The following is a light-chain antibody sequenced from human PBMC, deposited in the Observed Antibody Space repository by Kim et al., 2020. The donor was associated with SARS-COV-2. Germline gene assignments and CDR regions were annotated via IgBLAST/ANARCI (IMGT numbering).Light chain of an antibody. J-gene: IGKJ1*01. CDR2: AAS. Sequence: LSPGARATLSCRASQSVRSSYLAWYQRKPGQAPRLLIYAASSRATGVPDRFSGSGSGTDFTLTVSRLEPEDFAVYYCQQYGASQTFGQGTKVDIK. CDR3: QQYGASQT. V-gene: IGKV3-20*01. CDR1: QSVRSSY.